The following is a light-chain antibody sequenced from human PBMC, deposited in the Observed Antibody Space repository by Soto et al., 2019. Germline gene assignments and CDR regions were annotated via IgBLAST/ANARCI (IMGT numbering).Light chain of an antibody. Sequence: SYELTQHPSVSVSPGQTASITCSGDKLGDKYACWYQQKPGQSPVLVIYQDSKRPSGIPERFSGSNSGNTATLTISGTQAMDEADYYCQAWDSSTAVFGGGTKVTVL. J-gene: IGLJ2*01. CDR1: KLGDKY. CDR3: QAWDSSTAV. CDR2: QDS. V-gene: IGLV3-1*01.